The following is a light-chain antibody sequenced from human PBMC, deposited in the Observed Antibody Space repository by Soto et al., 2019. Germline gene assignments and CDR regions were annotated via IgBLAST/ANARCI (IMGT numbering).Light chain of an antibody. CDR1: QSVSSY. Sequence: EIVLTQSPATLSLSPGERATLSCRASQSVSSYLAWYQQKPGQAPRLLIYDASKRATGIPARFTGSGFGTDYTLTISSLEPEDFAVYYCQQRSTWRTFGQGTKVDSK. CDR3: QQRSTWRT. V-gene: IGKV3-11*01. CDR2: DAS. J-gene: IGKJ1*01.